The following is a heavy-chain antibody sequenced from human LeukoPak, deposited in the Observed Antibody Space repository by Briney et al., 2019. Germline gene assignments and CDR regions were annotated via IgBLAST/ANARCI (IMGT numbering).Heavy chain of an antibody. CDR1: GGSISSGYYY. J-gene: IGHJ5*02. V-gene: IGHV4-30-4*01. CDR3: ARRLTQYDCFDP. D-gene: IGHD2-2*01. Sequence: TSETLSLTCTVSGGSISSGYYYWSWIRQPPGKGLEYIGYIYYGGTYYNPSLKSRVTISVDTSKNQFSLHLNSVTPEDTAVYYCARRLTQYDCFDPWGQGILVTVSS. CDR2: IYYGGT.